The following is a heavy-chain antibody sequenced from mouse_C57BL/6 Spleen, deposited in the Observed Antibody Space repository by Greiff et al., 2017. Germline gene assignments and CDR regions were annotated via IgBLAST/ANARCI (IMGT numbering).Heavy chain of an antibody. D-gene: IGHD1-1*02. Sequence: QVQLQQPGAELVKPGASVKMSCKASGYTFTSYWITWVKQRPGQGLEWIGDIYPGSGSTNYNEKFKSKATLTVDTSSSTAYMQLSSLTSEDSAVYYCAREGDWYRYFGYWGQGTTVTVSS. CDR3: AREGDWYRYFGY. CDR2: IYPGSGST. V-gene: IGHV1-55*01. CDR1: GYTFTSYW. J-gene: IGHJ2*01.